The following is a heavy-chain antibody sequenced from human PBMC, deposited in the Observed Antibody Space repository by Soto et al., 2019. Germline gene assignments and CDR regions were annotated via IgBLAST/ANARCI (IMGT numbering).Heavy chain of an antibody. CDR1: GFSLTTSGVG. J-gene: IGHJ4*02. CDR3: AHRVLRAVFGLVTTTAIYFDI. V-gene: IGHV2-5*02. D-gene: IGHD3-3*01. CDR2: IYWDDDK. Sequence: QITLNESGPTPVKPRQTLTLTCTFSGFSLTTSGVGVGWIRQSPGKAPEWLALIYWDDDKRYSPSLKSRLTITKDTSKDQVVLTMADLDPADTATYYCAHRVLRAVFGLVTTTAIYFDIWGQGTPVAGSS.